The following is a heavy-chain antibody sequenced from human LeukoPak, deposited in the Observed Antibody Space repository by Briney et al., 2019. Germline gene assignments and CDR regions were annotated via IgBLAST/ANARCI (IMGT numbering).Heavy chain of an antibody. V-gene: IGHV4-30-2*01. CDR1: GGSISSGGYS. CDR3: ARGITMTRQSRNSRGPLDY. J-gene: IGHJ4*02. CDR2: IYHSGST. Sequence: SQTLSLTCAVSGGSISSGGYSWSWVRQPPGKGLEWIGEIYHSGSTNYNPSLKSRVTISVDKSKNQFSLKLSSVTAADTAVYYCARGITMTRQSRNSRGPLDYWGQGTLVTVSS. D-gene: IGHD3-22*01.